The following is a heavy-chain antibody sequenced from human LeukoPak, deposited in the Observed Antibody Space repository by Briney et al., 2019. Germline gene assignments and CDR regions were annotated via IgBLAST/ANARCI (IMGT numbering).Heavy chain of an antibody. D-gene: IGHD3-22*01. CDR1: GFTFSSYS. CDR2: ISSSSSYI. J-gene: IGHJ3*02. Sequence: GGSLRLSCAASGFTFSSYSMNWVRQAPGKGLEWVSSISSSSSYIYYADSVKGRFTISRDNAKNSLYLQMNSLRAEDTAVYYCARDKYYDSSGYYYGDAFDIWGQGTMVTVSS. CDR3: ARDKYYDSSGYYYGDAFDI. V-gene: IGHV3-21*01.